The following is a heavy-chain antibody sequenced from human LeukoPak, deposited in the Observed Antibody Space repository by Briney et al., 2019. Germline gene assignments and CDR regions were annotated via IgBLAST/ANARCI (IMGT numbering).Heavy chain of an antibody. Sequence: ASVKVSCKASGYTFTGYYMHWVRQAPGQGLEWMGWINSNSGGTNYAQKFQGRVTMTRDTSISTAYMELSRLRSDDTAVYYCARDIGTYYYDSSGYSGFDYWGQGTLVTVSS. CDR2: INSNSGGT. J-gene: IGHJ4*02. CDR3: ARDIGTYYYDSSGYSGFDY. V-gene: IGHV1-2*02. CDR1: GYTFTGYY. D-gene: IGHD3-22*01.